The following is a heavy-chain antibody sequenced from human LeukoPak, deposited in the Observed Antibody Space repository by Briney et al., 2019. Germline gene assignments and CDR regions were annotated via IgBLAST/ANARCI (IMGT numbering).Heavy chain of an antibody. CDR1: GGSISSGGYY. CDR3: ARVDYNASGSYLNWFDP. CDR2: ISSSGSA. Sequence: KPSEPLSLTCTVSGGSISSGGYYWSWIRQHPGKGLEWIGYISSSGSAYYNPSLRSRLTISADTSKSQFSLKLSSVTAADTAVYYCARVDYNASGSYLNWFDPWGQGTLVTVSS. J-gene: IGHJ5*02. D-gene: IGHD3-10*01. V-gene: IGHV4-31*03.